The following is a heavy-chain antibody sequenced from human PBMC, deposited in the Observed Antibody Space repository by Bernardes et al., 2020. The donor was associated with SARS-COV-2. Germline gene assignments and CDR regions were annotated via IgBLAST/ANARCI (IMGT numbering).Heavy chain of an antibody. V-gene: IGHV3-21*01. Sequence: GGSLRLSCAASGFTFSSYSMNWVRQAPGKGLEWVSSISSSSSYIYYADSVKGRFTISRDNAKNSLYLQMYSLRAEDTAVYYCARVSDAYCSSTSCYMGYGDYDYWGQGTLVTVSS. CDR1: GFTFSSYS. CDR3: ARVSDAYCSSTSCYMGYGDYDY. CDR2: ISSSSSYI. J-gene: IGHJ4*02. D-gene: IGHD2-2*02.